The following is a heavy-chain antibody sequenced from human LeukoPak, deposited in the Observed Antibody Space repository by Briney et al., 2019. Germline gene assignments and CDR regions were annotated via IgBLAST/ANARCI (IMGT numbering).Heavy chain of an antibody. CDR3: AKGKDPMGYFDY. J-gene: IGHJ4*02. V-gene: IGHV3-30*18. CDR2: ISYDGSNK. D-gene: IGHD3-10*01. CDR1: GFTFSSYG. Sequence: PGGSLRLSCAASGFTFSSYGMHWVRQAPGKGLEWVAVISYDGSNKYYADSVKGRFTISRDKSKNTLYLQMNSLRAEDTAVYYCAKGKDPMGYFDYWGQGTLVTVSS.